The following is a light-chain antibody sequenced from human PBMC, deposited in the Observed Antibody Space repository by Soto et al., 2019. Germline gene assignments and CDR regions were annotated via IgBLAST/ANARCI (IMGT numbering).Light chain of an antibody. V-gene: IGKV3-20*01. J-gene: IGKJ1*01. CDR1: HTISSSY. CDR3: QQYVTSSPRT. Sequence: EIVLTQSPGTLSLSPGERATLSCRASHTISSSYLAWYQQKTGQAPRLLMYGISRRATGIPDRFSGSGSGTDFTLPITRLEPEEFALYYCQQYVTSSPRTFGQGTKVEIK. CDR2: GIS.